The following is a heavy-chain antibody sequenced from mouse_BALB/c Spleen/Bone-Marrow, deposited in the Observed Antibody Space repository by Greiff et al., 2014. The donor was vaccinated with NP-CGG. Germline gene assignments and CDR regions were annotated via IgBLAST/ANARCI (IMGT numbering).Heavy chain of an antibody. J-gene: IGHJ3*01. CDR2: IYPGDGDT. D-gene: IGHD2-4*01. CDR3: ERGEYDYDDWFAY. V-gene: IGHV1-87*01. CDR1: GYTFTSYW. Sequence: VQLQQSGAELARPGAPVKLSCKASGYTFTSYWMQWVKQRPGQGLEWIGAIYPGDGDTRYTQKFKGKATLTADKASSTAYMQLRSLASEDSAVYDCERGEYDYDDWFAYWGQGTLVTVSA.